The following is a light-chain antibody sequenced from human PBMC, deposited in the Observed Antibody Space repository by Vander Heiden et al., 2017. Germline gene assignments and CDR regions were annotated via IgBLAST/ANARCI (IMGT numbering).Light chain of an antibody. Sequence: AIRLTQSPSSFSASPGERVTITCRASQGISSHLGWYQQKPGKAPKLLIYDASTLQRGVPSRFSGSGSGTDFTVTISFLQSEDFATYYCQQYYSYPVTFGGGTKVEIK. J-gene: IGKJ4*01. CDR1: QGISSH. CDR2: DAS. CDR3: QQYYSYPVT. V-gene: IGKV1-8*01.